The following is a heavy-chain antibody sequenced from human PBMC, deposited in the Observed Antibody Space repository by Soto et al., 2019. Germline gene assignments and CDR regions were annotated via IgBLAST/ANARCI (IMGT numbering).Heavy chain of an antibody. Sequence: SGTPSLTSAIFTSIVPDNYTAWTSSRQSASRGLEWLGRTYYRSRWYNDYAVSVKSRITINPDTSKNQFSLHLNSVTPVDTAVYYCAGTTSLQCYYMDVWGKGTTVTVSS. V-gene: IGHV6-1*01. CDR2: TYYRSRWYN. D-gene: IGHD1-7*01. J-gene: IGHJ6*03. CDR1: TSIVPDNYTA. CDR3: AGTTSLQCYYMDV.